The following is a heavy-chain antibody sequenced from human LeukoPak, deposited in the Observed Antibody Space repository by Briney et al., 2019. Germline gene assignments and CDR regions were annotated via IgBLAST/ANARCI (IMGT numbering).Heavy chain of an antibody. J-gene: IGHJ4*02. D-gene: IGHD2-15*01. CDR3: ASTISCLL. CDR2: INNGGSRT. Sequence: GGSLRLSCAASGLTFSSHRMHWVRQAPGKGLVWVSRINNGGSRTHYAAPVKGRFTISRDNTKNMLYLEMTRLRVEETALYYCASTISCLLWGEGALVTVSS. V-gene: IGHV3-74*01. CDR1: GLTFSSHR.